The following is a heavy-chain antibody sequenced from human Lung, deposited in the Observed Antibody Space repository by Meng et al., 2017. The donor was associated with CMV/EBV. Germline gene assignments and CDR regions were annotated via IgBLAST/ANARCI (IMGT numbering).Heavy chain of an antibody. V-gene: IGHV4-4*02. CDR2: IPHRGSS. Sequence: GRWREAGPALVKPSETLSPTCAVSGDSITNHNWWAWVRQPPGKGLEWIGEIPHRGSSAYNPSLKSRVSMSIDKSKNQFSLKLTSVTAADTAVYHCLRRSGGSVWGQGTLVTVSS. CDR3: LRRSGGSV. D-gene: IGHD3-10*01. CDR1: GDSITNHNW. J-gene: IGHJ1*01.